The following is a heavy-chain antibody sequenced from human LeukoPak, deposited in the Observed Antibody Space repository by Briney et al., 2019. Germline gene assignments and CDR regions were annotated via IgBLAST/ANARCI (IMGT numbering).Heavy chain of an antibody. CDR1: GGSIISYY. CDR3: ARGSFYYDSSGYQYYFDY. Sequence: SETLSLTCTVSGGSIISYYWNWIRQPPGKGLEWIGYIYYTGSTNYNPSLKSRVTISVDTSKNQFSLKLGSVTAADTAVYYCARGSFYYDSSGYQYYFDYWGQGTLVTVSS. J-gene: IGHJ4*02. D-gene: IGHD3-22*01. CDR2: IYYTGST. V-gene: IGHV4-59*08.